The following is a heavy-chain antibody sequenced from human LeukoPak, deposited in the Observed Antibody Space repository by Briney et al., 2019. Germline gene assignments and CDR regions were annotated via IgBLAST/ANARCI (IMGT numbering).Heavy chain of an antibody. D-gene: IGHD6-6*01. J-gene: IGHJ4*02. CDR2: ISYDGSNK. CDR1: GFTLSCYA. CDR3: ARDYSSSSRYFDY. Sequence: GGSLRLSCAASGFTLSCYAMHWVRQAPGKGLEWVAVISYDGSNKYYADSVKGRFTISRDNSKNTLYLQMNSLRAEDTAVYYCARDYSSSSRYFDYWGQGALVTVSS. V-gene: IGHV3-30*04.